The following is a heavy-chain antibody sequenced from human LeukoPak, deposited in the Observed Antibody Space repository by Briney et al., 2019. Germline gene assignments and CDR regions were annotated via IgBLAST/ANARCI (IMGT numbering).Heavy chain of an antibody. CDR2: IYYSGST. Sequence: SETLSLTCTVSGGSISSYYWSWIRQPPGKGLEWIGYIYYSGSTNYNPSLKSRVTISVVTSKNQFSLKLSSVTAADTAVYYCARLTYYDILTGYLMTYYFDYWGQGTLVTVSS. D-gene: IGHD3-9*01. V-gene: IGHV4-59*01. J-gene: IGHJ4*02. CDR3: ARLTYYDILTGYLMTYYFDY. CDR1: GGSISSYY.